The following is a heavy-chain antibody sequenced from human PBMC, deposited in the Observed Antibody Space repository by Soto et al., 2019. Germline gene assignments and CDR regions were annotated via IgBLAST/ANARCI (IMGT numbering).Heavy chain of an antibody. V-gene: IGHV1-69*13. Sequence: SVKVSCKASGGTFSSYAISWVRQASGQGLEWMGGIIPIFGTANYAQKFQGRVTITADESTSTAYMELSSLRSEDTAVYYCARDRASTGTYNWFDPWGQGTLVTVSS. CDR3: ARDRASTGTYNWFDP. CDR2: IIPIFGTA. J-gene: IGHJ5*02. CDR1: GGTFSSYA. D-gene: IGHD1-1*01.